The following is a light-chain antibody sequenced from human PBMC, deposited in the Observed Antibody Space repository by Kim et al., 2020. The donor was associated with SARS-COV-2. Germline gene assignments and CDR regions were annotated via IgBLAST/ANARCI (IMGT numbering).Light chain of an antibody. CDR2: SNG. CDR1: SSNIGAGYD. Sequence: QSVLTQPPSVSGVPGQTVTVSCIGSSSNIGAGYDVHWYQHLPTTAPKLLIYSNGNRPSAVPDRFSGSKSGTSASLAITGLQAEDEADYYCQSYDSSLSGYVFGSGTKVTVL. CDR3: QSYDSSLSGYV. V-gene: IGLV1-40*01. J-gene: IGLJ1*01.